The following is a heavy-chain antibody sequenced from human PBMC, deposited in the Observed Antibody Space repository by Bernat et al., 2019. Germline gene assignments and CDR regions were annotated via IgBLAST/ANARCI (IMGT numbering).Heavy chain of an antibody. D-gene: IGHD4-17*01. CDR2: VSADGSDK. Sequence: VRLVESGGGVVQPGRSLRLSCAASGFTFSSYRIPWVSQAPGKRLEWVARVSADGSDKHSADSLKSRFTISRDNSRTTLYLQVNNMRAEDTALNYCAMVKTVKPWREGTLVNVS. J-gene: IGHJ5*02. V-gene: IGHV3-30*03. CDR3: AMVKTVKP. CDR1: GFTFSSYR.